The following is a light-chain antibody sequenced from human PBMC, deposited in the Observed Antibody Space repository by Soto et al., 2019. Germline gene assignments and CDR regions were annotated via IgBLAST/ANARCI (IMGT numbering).Light chain of an antibody. Sequence: EIVLTQCPGTLSLSPGERATLSCRASQSVRSRYLAWYQQKPGQAPRLLIYGSSSRPPGIPDRVSGSGSGTEFTLTISRLEPEDFAVYYCQQYGTSPQTFGQGTKV. CDR1: QSVRSRY. CDR2: GSS. CDR3: QQYGTSPQT. J-gene: IGKJ1*01. V-gene: IGKV3-20*01.